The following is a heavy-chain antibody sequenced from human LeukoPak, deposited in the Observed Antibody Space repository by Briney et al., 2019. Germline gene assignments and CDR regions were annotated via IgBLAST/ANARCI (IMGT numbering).Heavy chain of an antibody. CDR2: IYYSGST. Sequence: SETLSLTCTFSGGSISSYYWSWDRQPPGKGLEWIGYIYYSGSTNYNPSLKSRVTISVDTSKNQFSLKLSSVTAADTAVYYCARGGRDYDFDYWGQGTLVTVSS. CDR1: GGSISSYY. CDR3: ARGGRDYDFDY. D-gene: IGHD4-17*01. V-gene: IGHV4-59*01. J-gene: IGHJ4*02.